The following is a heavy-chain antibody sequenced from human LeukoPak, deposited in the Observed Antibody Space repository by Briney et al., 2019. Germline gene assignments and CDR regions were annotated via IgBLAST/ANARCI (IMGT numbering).Heavy chain of an antibody. CDR3: ARPLGSGWRIDY. CDR1: EFTFSSYA. Sequence: RTGGSLRLSCAASEFTFSSYAMHWVRQAPGKGLEWVSSINWNGGSTGYADSVKGRFTISRDNAKNSLYLQMNSLRAEDTAVYYCARPLGSGWRIDYWGQGTLVTVSS. CDR2: INWNGGST. V-gene: IGHV3-20*04. J-gene: IGHJ4*02. D-gene: IGHD6-19*01.